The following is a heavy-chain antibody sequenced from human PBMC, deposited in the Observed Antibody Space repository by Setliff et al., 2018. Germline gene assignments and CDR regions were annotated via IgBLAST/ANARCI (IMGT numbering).Heavy chain of an antibody. J-gene: IGHJ6*03. CDR1: GGSISSGNYY. Sequence: PSETLSLTCRVSGGSISSGNYYWGLIRQPPGKGLEWVATIYYSGSTYSNPSLKSRLIISGNSPDNRFSVKLSSVTAADTAVYYCARHKSNGSGSYPSLYMDVWGKGIMVTVSS. CDR2: IYYSGST. D-gene: IGHD3-10*01. V-gene: IGHV4-39*01. CDR3: ARHKSNGSGSYPSLYMDV.